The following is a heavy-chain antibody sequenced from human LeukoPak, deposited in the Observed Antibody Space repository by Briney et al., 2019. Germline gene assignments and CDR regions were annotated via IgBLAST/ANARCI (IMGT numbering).Heavy chain of an antibody. D-gene: IGHD3-10*01. CDR1: GVSVSSGSYY. V-gene: IGHV4-61*01. J-gene: IGHJ4*02. Sequence: SETLSLTCTVSGVSVSSGSYYWSWIRQPPGKGLEWIGYIYYSGSTNYNPSLKSRVTISVDTSKNQFSLKLSSVTAADTAVYYCARETYYYGSGSHFDYWGQGTLVTVSS. CDR2: IYYSGST. CDR3: ARETYYYGSGSHFDY.